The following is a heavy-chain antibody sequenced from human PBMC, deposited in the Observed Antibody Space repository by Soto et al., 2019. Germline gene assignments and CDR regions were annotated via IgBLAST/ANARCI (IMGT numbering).Heavy chain of an antibody. J-gene: IGHJ4*02. CDR1: GFTFSSYW. V-gene: IGHV3-74*01. D-gene: IGHD4-17*01. CDR2: INPDGSIT. Sequence: GGSLRLSCAASGFTFSSYWMHWVRQVPGKGLVCVSRINPDGSITIYADSAKGRFTISRDNTKNTLYLQMNSLRADDTAMYYCARVKDGNSHIDYWGQGALVTVSS. CDR3: ARVKDGNSHIDY.